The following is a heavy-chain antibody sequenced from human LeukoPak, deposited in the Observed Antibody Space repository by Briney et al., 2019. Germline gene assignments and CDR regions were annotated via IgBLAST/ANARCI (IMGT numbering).Heavy chain of an antibody. J-gene: IGHJ3*02. V-gene: IGHV3-21*04. CDR1: GFTFSSYS. D-gene: IGHD6-6*01. CDR2: ISSSSSYI. CDR3: AKDRAARPVGAFDI. Sequence: PGGSLRLSCAASGFTFSSYSMNWVRQAPGKGLEWVSSISSSSSYIYYADSAKGRFTISRDNAKNSLYLQMNSLRAEDTAVYYCAKDRAARPVGAFDIWGQGTMVTVSS.